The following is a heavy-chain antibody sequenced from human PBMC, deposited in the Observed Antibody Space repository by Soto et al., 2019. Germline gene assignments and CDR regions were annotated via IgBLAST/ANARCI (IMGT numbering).Heavy chain of an antibody. CDR2: IYYSGST. CDR1: GGSVSSYY. J-gene: IGHJ4*02. CDR3: ARGPSIAAAGIYD. V-gene: IGHV4-59*02. D-gene: IGHD6-13*01. Sequence: PSETLSLTCTVSGGSVSSYYWSWIRQPPGKGLEWIGYIYYSGSTNYNPSLKSRVTISVDTSKNQFSLKLSSVTAADTAVYYCARGPSIAAAGIYDWGQGTLVTVSS.